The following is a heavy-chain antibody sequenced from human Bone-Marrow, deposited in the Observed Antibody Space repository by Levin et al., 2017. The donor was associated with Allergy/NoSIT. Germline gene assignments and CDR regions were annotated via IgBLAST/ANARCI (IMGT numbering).Heavy chain of an antibody. CDR2: LYHGGST. D-gene: IGHD2-15*01. CDR3: ARGAGYCSGGSCYEAAFDV. V-gene: IGHV4-61*01. J-gene: IGHJ3*01. Sequence: SETLSLTCTVSGGSVPSSTYYWSWIRQPPGKGLEWIAYLYHGGSTNYNPSLKKRVTISVDTSRSQFSLRMSSVTAADTAVYYCARGAGYCSGGSCYEAAFDVWGRGTMVTVYS. CDR1: GGSVPSSTYY.